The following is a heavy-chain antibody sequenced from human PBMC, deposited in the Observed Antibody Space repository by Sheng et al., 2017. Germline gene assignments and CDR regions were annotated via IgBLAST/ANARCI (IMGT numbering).Heavy chain of an antibody. Sequence: QVQLVQSGAEVKKPGSSGEGLLQGLLEHLQQLYYQLVRQAPGQGLEWMGRIIPILGIANYAQKFQGRVTITAXKSTSTAYMELSSLRSEDTAVYYCARDRGFGRSNYMDVWGKGTTVTVSS. CDR2: IIPILGIA. V-gene: IGHV1-69*08. D-gene: IGHD3-10*01. J-gene: IGHJ6*03. CDR3: ARDRGFGRSNYMDV. CDR1: EHLQQLY.